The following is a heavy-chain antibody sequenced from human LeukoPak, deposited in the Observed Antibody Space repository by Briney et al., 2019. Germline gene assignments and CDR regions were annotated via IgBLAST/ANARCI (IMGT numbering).Heavy chain of an antibody. Sequence: PSETLSLTCTVSGGSISSGSYYWSWIRQPPGKGLEWIGYIYYSGSTNYNPSLKSRVTISVDTSKNQFSLKLSSVTAADTAVYYCARSNAGFLEWLLYFDYWGQGTLVTVSS. J-gene: IGHJ4*02. CDR1: GGSISSGSYY. CDR2: IYYSGST. V-gene: IGHV4-61*01. CDR3: ARSNAGFLEWLLYFDY. D-gene: IGHD3-3*01.